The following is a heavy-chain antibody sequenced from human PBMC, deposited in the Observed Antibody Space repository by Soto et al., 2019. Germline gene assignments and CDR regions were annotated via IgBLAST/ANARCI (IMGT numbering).Heavy chain of an antibody. Sequence: EVQLVESGGGLVQPGGSLTLSCAASGFTFTTYYMNWVRQAPGKGLEWISITFAAGTTYYADSVKGRFTISRDNSKNTLFLRMDSLSAADTAVYYCTRDQGYASDYWGQGTLVTVSS. CDR2: TFAAGTT. CDR3: TRDQGYASDY. D-gene: IGHD5-12*01. V-gene: IGHV3-66*01. J-gene: IGHJ4*02. CDR1: GFTFTTYY.